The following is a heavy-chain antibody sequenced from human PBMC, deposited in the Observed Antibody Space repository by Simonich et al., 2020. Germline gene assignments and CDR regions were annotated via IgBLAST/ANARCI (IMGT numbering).Heavy chain of an antibody. CDR3: ARVGYSNYYYYGMDV. V-gene: IGHV4-38-2*01. J-gene: IGHJ6*02. CDR1: GYSISSGYY. D-gene: IGHD6-13*01. CDR2: IYHGAGT. Sequence: QVQLQESGPGLVKPSETLSLTCAVSGYSISSGYYWGWIRQPPGKGLEWIGWIYHGAGTYYTPPLKRPVPISVDTSKNQFSLKLSSVTAADTAVYYCARVGYSNYYYYGMDVWGQGTTVTVSS.